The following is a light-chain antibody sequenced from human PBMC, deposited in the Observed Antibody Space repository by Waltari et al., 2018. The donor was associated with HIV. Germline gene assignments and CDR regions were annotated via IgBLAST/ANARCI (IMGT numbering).Light chain of an antibody. Sequence: DINMTQSPSYLSASVGDRVTITSRASQNIINYLNWYHQSPGKAPKLLIFHASALQNGVSSRFSGSGSGTEFTLSIDGLQPDDFGTYSCQQTFSPPRTFGPGT. CDR3: QQTFSPPRT. CDR1: QNIINY. V-gene: IGKV1-39*01. J-gene: IGKJ3*01. CDR2: HAS.